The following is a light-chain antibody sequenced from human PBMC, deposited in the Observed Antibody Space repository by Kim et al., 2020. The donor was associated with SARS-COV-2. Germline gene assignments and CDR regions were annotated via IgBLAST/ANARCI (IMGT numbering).Light chain of an antibody. Sequence: EIVLTQSPATLSLSPGERATLSCRASQSVSSYLAWYQQKPGQAPRLLMYDASDRATGIPARFIGSGSGTDFTLTISSLEPEDFAVYFCQQRSSWPFSFGGGTKVDIK. CDR2: DAS. CDR1: QSVSSY. J-gene: IGKJ4*01. V-gene: IGKV3-11*01. CDR3: QQRSSWPFS.